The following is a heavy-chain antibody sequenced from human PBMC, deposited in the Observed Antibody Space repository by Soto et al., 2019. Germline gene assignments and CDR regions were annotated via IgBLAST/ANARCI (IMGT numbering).Heavy chain of an antibody. CDR3: ASGSHGPHY. CDR2: ISHSGST. J-gene: IGHJ4*02. Sequence: QLQLQESGSGLVTPSQTLSLTCAVSSGSISSGGYSWSWIRQSPGKGLEWIGYISHSGSTYYNSSLKSRVTISVDRSKNQFSLKLSSVTAADTAVYYCASGSHGPHYWGQGPLVPVSS. CDR1: SGSISSGGYS. V-gene: IGHV4-30-2*06.